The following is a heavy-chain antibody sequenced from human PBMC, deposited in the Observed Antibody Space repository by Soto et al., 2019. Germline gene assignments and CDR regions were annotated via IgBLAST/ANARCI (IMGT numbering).Heavy chain of an antibody. CDR2: IKQDGSGK. CDR3: ARDLGAMVRGSDS. Sequence: EVQLVESGGGLVQPGGSLRLSCAASGFTFSNYWMSWVRQAPGKGLEWVANIKQDGSGKYYVDSVKGRFTISRDNAKNSLYLQMNSLRAEDTAVYYCARDLGAMVRGSDSWGQGTLVTVTS. J-gene: IGHJ4*02. V-gene: IGHV3-7*01. D-gene: IGHD3-10*01. CDR1: GFTFSNYW.